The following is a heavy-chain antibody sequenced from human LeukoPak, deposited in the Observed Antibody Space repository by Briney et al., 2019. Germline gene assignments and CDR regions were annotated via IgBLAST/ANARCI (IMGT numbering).Heavy chain of an antibody. Sequence: PGGSLRLSCAASGFSFSSYSMNWVRQAPGKGLEWVSYISSGSGTTYYADSVKGRFTISRDNSKNTLYLQMNSLRAEDTAVYYCARGSEYYYDSSGYNNWFDPWGQGTLVTVSS. V-gene: IGHV3-48*01. D-gene: IGHD3-22*01. CDR1: GFSFSSYS. CDR3: ARGSEYYYDSSGYNNWFDP. J-gene: IGHJ5*02. CDR2: ISSGSGTT.